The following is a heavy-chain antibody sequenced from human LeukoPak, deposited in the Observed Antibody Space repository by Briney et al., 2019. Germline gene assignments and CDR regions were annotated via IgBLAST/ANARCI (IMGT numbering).Heavy chain of an antibody. CDR2: INPNSGGT. CDR1: GYTFTGYY. J-gene: IGHJ4*02. D-gene: IGHD2-15*01. V-gene: IGHV1-2*02. Sequence: GASVKVSCKAPGYTFTGYYMHWVRQAPGQGLEWMGWINPNSGGTNYAQKFQGRVTMTRDTSISTAYMELSRLRSDDTAVYYCARGKYCSGGSCYSGFDYWGQGTLVTVSS. CDR3: ARGKYCSGGSCYSGFDY.